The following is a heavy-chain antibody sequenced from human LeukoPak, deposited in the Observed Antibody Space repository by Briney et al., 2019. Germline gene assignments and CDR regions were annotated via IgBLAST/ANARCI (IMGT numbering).Heavy chain of an antibody. V-gene: IGHV1-69*01. CDR1: GGTFSSYA. D-gene: IGHD3-22*01. CDR3: ARVRGGWLTNQYYFDY. CDR2: IIPIFGTA. J-gene: IGHJ4*02. Sequence: ASVKVSCKASGGTFSSYAISWVRQAPGQGLEWMGGIIPIFGTANYAQKFQGRVTITADESTSTAYMELSSLRSEDTAMYYCARVRGGWLTNQYYFDYWGQGTLVTVSS.